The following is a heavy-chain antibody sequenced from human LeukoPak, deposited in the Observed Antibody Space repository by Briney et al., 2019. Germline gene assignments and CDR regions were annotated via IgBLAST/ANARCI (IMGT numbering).Heavy chain of an antibody. V-gene: IGHV3-74*01. CDR1: GFTFSSYW. CDR2: INSDGSST. D-gene: IGHD3-16*02. Sequence: GGSLRVSCAASGFTFSSYWMHWVRQAPGKGLVWVSRINSDGSSTSYADSVKGRFTISRDNAKNTLYLQMNSLRAEDTAVYYCASQREYYDYIWGSYRYQAWGQGTLVTVSS. CDR3: ASQREYYDYIWGSYRYQA. J-gene: IGHJ5*02.